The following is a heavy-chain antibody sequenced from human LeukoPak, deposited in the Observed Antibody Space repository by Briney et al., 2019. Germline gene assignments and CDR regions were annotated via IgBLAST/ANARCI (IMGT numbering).Heavy chain of an antibody. D-gene: IGHD3-10*01. CDR2: INPSGTT. CDR3: ARDYHGSGSLTTFDY. J-gene: IGHJ4*02. CDR1: GYTFSNYY. V-gene: IGHV1-46*01. Sequence: ASVKVSCKAPGYTFSNYYMHWVRQAPGQGLEWMGIINPSGTTSSAQKFQGRVTMTSDTSTSTVDMELSSLRSEDTAVYYCARDYHGSGSLTTFDYWGQGTLVTVSS.